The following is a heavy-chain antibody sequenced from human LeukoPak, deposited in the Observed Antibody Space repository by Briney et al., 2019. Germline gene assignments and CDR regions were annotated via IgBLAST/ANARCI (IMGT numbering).Heavy chain of an antibody. D-gene: IGHD3-10*01. CDR3: ARGGGNMVRGVDFDY. Sequence: SETLSLTCTVSGGSISSSSYYWGWIRQPPGKGLEWIGSIYHSGSTYYNPSLKSRVTISVDTSKNQFSLKLSSVTAADTAVYYCARGGGNMVRGVDFDYWGQGTLVTVSS. CDR2: IYHSGST. V-gene: IGHV4-39*07. CDR1: GGSISSSSYY. J-gene: IGHJ4*02.